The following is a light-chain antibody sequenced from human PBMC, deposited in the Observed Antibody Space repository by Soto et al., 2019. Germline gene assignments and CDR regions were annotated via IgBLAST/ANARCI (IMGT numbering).Light chain of an antibody. Sequence: EIVLTQSPGTLSLSPGDRATLSCRASKTISSTYLAWYQQKPGQAPRLLIYAASTRATGIPDRFSGSGSGTDFTLTISSLEPEDFAVYYCQQYGSSPMTFGQGTKVEIK. CDR1: KTISSTY. CDR2: AAS. V-gene: IGKV3-20*01. J-gene: IGKJ1*01. CDR3: QQYGSSPMT.